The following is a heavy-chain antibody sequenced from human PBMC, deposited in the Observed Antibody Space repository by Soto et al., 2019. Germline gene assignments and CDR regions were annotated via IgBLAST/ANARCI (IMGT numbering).Heavy chain of an antibody. J-gene: IGHJ4*02. D-gene: IGHD2-15*01. CDR3: ARVVGYCSGGSCYDLADY. Sequence: SETLSLTCTVSGGSISSYYWSWIRQPPGKGLEWIGYIYYSGSTNYNPSLKSRVTISVDTSKNQFSLKLSSVTAADTAVYYCARVVGYCSGGSCYDLADYWGQGTLVT. CDR2: IYYSGST. V-gene: IGHV4-59*01. CDR1: GGSISSYY.